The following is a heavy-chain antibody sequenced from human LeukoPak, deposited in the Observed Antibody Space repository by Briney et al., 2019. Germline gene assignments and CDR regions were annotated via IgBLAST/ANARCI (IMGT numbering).Heavy chain of an antibody. CDR2: ISSSGSTL. Sequence: GGSLRLSCAASGFTVGNNYMNWVRQAPGKGLEWLSYISSSGSTLFYADSVKGRFTISRDNVNNSLYLQMNSLGVDDMGVYYCARGYSTSSYSHYYYYMDVWGKGTTVAVSS. V-gene: IGHV3-48*01. CDR1: GFTVGNNY. D-gene: IGHD6-6*01. J-gene: IGHJ6*03. CDR3: ARGYSTSSYSHYYYYMDV.